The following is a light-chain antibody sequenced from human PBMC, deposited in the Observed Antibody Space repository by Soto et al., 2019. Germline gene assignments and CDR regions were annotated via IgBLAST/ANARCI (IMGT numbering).Light chain of an antibody. V-gene: IGKV3-11*01. CDR1: QSVTSY. Sequence: EIVLTQSPATLSLSPGERATLSCRASQSVTSYLAWYQQKPGQAPRLLIYAAFNRATGVPARFSGSGSGTDFTLPISSLEPGDFAVYYCQQRSIWPFTFGPGTKVDIK. CDR3: QQRSIWPFT. CDR2: AAF. J-gene: IGKJ3*01.